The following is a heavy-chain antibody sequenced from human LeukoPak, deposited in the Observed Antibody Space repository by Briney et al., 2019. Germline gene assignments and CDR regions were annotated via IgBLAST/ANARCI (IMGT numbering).Heavy chain of an antibody. Sequence: GGSLRLSCAASGFTFSSYAMSWVRQAPGKGLEWVSSISGSSGRTYYADSVKGRFTISRDNSKNTLYLQMNSLRAEDTAIYYCAKELAVAGRDWGRGTLVTVSS. J-gene: IGHJ4*02. CDR2: ISGSSGRT. CDR3: AKELAVAGRD. CDR1: GFTFSSYA. V-gene: IGHV3-23*01. D-gene: IGHD6-19*01.